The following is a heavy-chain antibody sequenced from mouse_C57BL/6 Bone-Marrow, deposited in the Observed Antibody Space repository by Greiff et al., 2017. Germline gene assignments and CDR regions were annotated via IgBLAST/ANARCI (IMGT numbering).Heavy chain of an antibody. CDR3: ASRGLGRNYAMDY. V-gene: IGHV5-6*01. CDR2: ISSGGSYT. D-gene: IGHD4-1*01. CDR1: GFTFSSYG. J-gene: IGHJ4*01. Sequence: EVQRVESGGDLVKPGGSLKLSCAASGFTFSSYGMSWVRQTPDKRLEWVATISSGGSYTYYPDSVKGRFTISRDNAKNTLYLQMSSLKSEDTAMYYCASRGLGRNYAMDYWGQGTSVTVSS.